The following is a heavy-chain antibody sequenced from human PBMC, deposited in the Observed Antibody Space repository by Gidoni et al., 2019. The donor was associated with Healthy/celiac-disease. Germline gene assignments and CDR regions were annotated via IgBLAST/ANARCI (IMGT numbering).Heavy chain of an antibody. V-gene: IGHV1-24*01. CDR1: GYTLTEFS. CDR2: FDPEDGET. Sequence: QVQLVQSGAEVKEPGASVKVSGKVSGYTLTEFSMHWVRQAPGKGLEWMGGFDPEDGETIYAQKFQGRVTMTEDTSTDTAYMELSSLRSEDTAVYYCATASYSSSWYYYYGMDVWGQGTTVTVSS. D-gene: IGHD6-13*01. J-gene: IGHJ6*02. CDR3: ATASYSSSWYYYYGMDV.